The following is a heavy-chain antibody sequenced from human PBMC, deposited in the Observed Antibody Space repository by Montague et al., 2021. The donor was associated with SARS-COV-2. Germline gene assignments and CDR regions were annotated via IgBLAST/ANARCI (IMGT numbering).Heavy chain of an antibody. CDR3: ARASGKQTIFGVVISYFDY. V-gene: IGHV4-31*03. CDR2: IYYSGST. D-gene: IGHD3-3*01. J-gene: IGHJ4*02. CDR1: GGSISSGGYY. Sequence: TLSLTCTVSGGSISSGGYYWGWIRQPPGKGLEWIGYIYYSGSTYYNPSLKSRVTISVDTSKNQFSLKLSSVTAADTAVYYCARASGKQTIFGVVISYFDYWGQGTLVTVSS.